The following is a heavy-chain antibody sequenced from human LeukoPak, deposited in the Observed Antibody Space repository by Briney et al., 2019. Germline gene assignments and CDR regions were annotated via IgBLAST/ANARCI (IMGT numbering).Heavy chain of an antibody. CDR1: GYTFTSYG. D-gene: IGHD3-10*01. Sequence: ASVKVSCKASGYTFTSYGISWVRQAPGQGLEWMGWISAYNGNTNYAQKFQGRVTITADKSTSTAYMELSSLRSEDTAVYYCATFRGVIEDLDYWGQGTLVTVSS. CDR2: ISAYNGNT. CDR3: ATFRGVIEDLDY. V-gene: IGHV1-18*01. J-gene: IGHJ4*02.